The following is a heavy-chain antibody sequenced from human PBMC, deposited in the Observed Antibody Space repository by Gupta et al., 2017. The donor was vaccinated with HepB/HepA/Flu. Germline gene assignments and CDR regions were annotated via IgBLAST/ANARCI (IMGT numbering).Heavy chain of an antibody. Sequence: QLQLQESGSGLVKPSQTLSLTCAVSGGSISSGGYSWSWIRQPPGKGLEWIGYIYHSGSTYYNPSLKSRVTISVDRSKNQFSLKLSSVTAADTAVYYCARGAHPTFGGVTRPDAFDIWGQGTMVTVSS. CDR2: IYHSGST. V-gene: IGHV4-30-2*01. CDR3: ARGAHPTFGGVTRPDAFDI. D-gene: IGHD3-16*01. CDR1: GGSISSGGYS. J-gene: IGHJ3*02.